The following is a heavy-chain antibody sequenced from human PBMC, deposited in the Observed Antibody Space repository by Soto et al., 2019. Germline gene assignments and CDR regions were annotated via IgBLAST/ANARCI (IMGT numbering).Heavy chain of an antibody. D-gene: IGHD1-7*01. CDR2: IKSTTDGGRA. CDR1: GFTFNKAW. Sequence: GGSLRLSCAASGFTFNKAWMSWVRQAPGKGLEWVGRIKSTTDGGRADYAAPVKGRFTISRDDSENILYLQMNSLKTEDTAVYYCTTSLTGTPRAIDYWGQGTLVTVYS. CDR3: TTSLTGTPRAIDY. J-gene: IGHJ4*02. V-gene: IGHV3-15*01.